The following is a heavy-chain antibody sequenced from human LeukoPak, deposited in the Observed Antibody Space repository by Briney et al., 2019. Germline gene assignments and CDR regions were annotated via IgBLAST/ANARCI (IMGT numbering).Heavy chain of an antibody. CDR1: GGTFISYA. Sequence: SVKVSCKASGGTFISYAISWVRQAPGQGLEWMGRIIPIFGTANYAQKFQGRVTITADESTSTAYMELSSLRSEDTAVYYCARTIFGVVFNYYYYMGVWGKGTTVTVSS. V-gene: IGHV1-69*13. CDR3: ARTIFGVVFNYYYYMGV. J-gene: IGHJ6*03. D-gene: IGHD3-3*01. CDR2: IIPIFGTA.